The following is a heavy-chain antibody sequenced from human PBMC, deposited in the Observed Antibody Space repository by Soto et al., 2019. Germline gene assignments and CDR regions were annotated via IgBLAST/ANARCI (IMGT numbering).Heavy chain of an antibody. J-gene: IGHJ5*01. CDR1: GFTFSSYS. CDR3: ARGPVGCSSTSCQQGWFDS. Sequence: PGGSLRLSCAASGFTFSSYSMNWVRQAPGKGLEWVSSISSSSSYVYYADSVKGRFTISRDNAKDSLYLQMNSLRAEDTAVYYCARGPVGCSSTSCQQGWFDSWGRGT. CDR2: ISSSSSYV. D-gene: IGHD2-2*01. V-gene: IGHV3-21*01.